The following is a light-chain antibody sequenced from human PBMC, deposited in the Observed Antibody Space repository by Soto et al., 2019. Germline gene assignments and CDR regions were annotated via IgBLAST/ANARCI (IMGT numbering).Light chain of an antibody. CDR3: QQYDNWPYT. Sequence: EIVMTHSPATLSVSLGEPATLSCTASQSVSNNLAWYQQKPGQAPRLLIYGASTRATAIPARFSGSGSGTEFTLTISSLQSEDFAVYFCQQYDNWPYTFGQGTRLEIK. CDR1: QSVSNN. CDR2: GAS. V-gene: IGKV3-15*01. J-gene: IGKJ5*01.